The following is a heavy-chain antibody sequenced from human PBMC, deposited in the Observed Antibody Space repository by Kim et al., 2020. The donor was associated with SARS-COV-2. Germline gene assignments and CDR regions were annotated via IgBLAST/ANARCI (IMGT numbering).Heavy chain of an antibody. J-gene: IGHJ3*02. Sequence: GGSLRLSCAASGFTFSSYAMSWVRQAPGKGLEWVSAISGSGGSTYYADSVKGRFTISRDNSKNTLYLQMNSLRAEDTAVYYCAKDASEGGSAMIVVVITIGAFDIWGQGTMVTVAS. D-gene: IGHD3-22*01. CDR3: AKDASEGGSAMIVVVITIGAFDI. V-gene: IGHV3-23*01. CDR2: ISGSGGST. CDR1: GFTFSSYA.